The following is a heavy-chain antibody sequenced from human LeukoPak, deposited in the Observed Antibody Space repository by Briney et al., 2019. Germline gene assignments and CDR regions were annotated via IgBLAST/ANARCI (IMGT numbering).Heavy chain of an antibody. V-gene: IGHV3-73*01. J-gene: IGHJ4*02. D-gene: IGHD6-13*01. CDR1: GLTFSASA. CDR3: SRQWDSSSWYHFDY. CDR2: IRSKANNYAT. Sequence: PGGSLRLSCAASGLTFSASAMHWVRQASGKGLEWVGRIRSKANNYATEYAASVKGRFTISRDDSKNTAYLQVNSLKTEDTAVYYCSRQWDSSSWYHFDYWGQGTLVTVSS.